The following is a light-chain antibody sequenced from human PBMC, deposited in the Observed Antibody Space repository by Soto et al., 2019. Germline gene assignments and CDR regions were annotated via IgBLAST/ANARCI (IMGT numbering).Light chain of an antibody. Sequence: QSVLTQPASVSGSPGQSITISCTGTSSDVGSYNLVSWYQQHPGKAPKLMIYEGSKRPSGVSNRFSGSKSGNTASLTISGLQAEDEGDYYCCSYAGSSTLVVFGGGTKLTVL. CDR2: EGS. CDR3: CSYAGSSTLVV. J-gene: IGLJ2*01. CDR1: SSDVGSYNL. V-gene: IGLV2-23*01.